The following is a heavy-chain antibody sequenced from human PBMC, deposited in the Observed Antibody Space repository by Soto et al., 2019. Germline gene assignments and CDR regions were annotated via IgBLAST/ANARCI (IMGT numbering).Heavy chain of an antibody. CDR1: GFTFSSYA. J-gene: IGHJ4*02. V-gene: IGHV3-30-3*01. CDR2: ISYDGSNK. Sequence: QVQLVESGGGVVQPGRSLRLSCAASGFTFSSYAMHWVRQAPGKGLEWVAVISYDGSNKYYADSVKGRFTISRDNSKNTLYLQMNRLRAEDTAVYYCARDDGDYYGSGSLMIYWGQGTLVTVSS. CDR3: ARDDGDYYGSGSLMIY. D-gene: IGHD3-10*01.